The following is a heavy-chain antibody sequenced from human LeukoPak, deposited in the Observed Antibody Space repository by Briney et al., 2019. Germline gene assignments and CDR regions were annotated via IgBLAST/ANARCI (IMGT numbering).Heavy chain of an antibody. CDR3: ASVHYSNYVLEY. J-gene: IGHJ4*02. V-gene: IGHV3-33*01. Sequence: GGSLRLSCAASGFTFGTYGMHWVRQAPGKGLEWVAVIWYDGSNKYYGDSVKGRFTISRDNSKNTLYLQMNSLRAEDTAVYYCASVHYSNYVLEYWGQGTLVTVSS. CDR2: IWYDGSNK. CDR1: GFTFGTYG. D-gene: IGHD4-11*01.